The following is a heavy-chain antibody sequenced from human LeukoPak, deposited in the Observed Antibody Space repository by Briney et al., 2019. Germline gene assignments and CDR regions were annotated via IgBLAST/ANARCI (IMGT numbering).Heavy chain of an antibody. V-gene: IGHV4-34*01. CDR3: ARGNMWDYRRYYYYMDV. J-gene: IGHJ6*03. Sequence: SETLSLTCAVNGGSFSRYYWSWIRQPPGKGLEWIGEINHSGSTNYNPSLKSRVTISVDTSKNQFSLKLNSVAAADTAIYYCARGNMWDYRRYYYYMDVWGKGTTVTVSS. D-gene: IGHD4-11*01. CDR1: GGSFSRYY. CDR2: INHSGST.